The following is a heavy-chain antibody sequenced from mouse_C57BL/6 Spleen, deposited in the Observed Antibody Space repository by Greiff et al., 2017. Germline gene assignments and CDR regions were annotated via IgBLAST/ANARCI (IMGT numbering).Heavy chain of an antibody. V-gene: IGHV14-4*01. Sequence: EVQLQQSGAELVRPGASVKLSCTASGFNIKDDYMHWVKQRPEQGLEWIGWIDPENGDTEYASKFQGKATITADTSSNTAYLQLSSLTSEDTAVYYCTTSLRLRGFAYWGQGTLVTVSA. CDR1: GFNIKDDY. J-gene: IGHJ3*01. D-gene: IGHD3-2*02. CDR3: TTSLRLRGFAY. CDR2: IDPENGDT.